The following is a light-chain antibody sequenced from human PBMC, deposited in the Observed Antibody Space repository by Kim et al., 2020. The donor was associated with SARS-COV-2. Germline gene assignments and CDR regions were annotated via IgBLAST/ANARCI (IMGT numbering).Light chain of an antibody. CDR1: QIVRRK. Sequence: SGAPGERAHLSCRASQIVRRKFAVYQQIPGRAPRSLIYAASTRATVTPARLSGSGSETEFTLTISSLQSEDFAVYYCQQYNNWPYTFGQGNKLEIK. CDR2: AAS. V-gene: IGKV3-15*01. CDR3: QQYNNWPYT. J-gene: IGKJ2*01.